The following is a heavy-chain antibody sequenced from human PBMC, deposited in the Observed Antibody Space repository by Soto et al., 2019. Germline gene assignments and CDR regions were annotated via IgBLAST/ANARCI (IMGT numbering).Heavy chain of an antibody. V-gene: IGHV3-33*01. J-gene: IGHJ4*02. CDR2: IWYDGSYK. D-gene: IGHD5-12*01. Sequence: GGSLRLSCAASGFTFSSYGMQWVRQAPGKGLEWLTLIWYDGSYKYYADSVKGRFTISRDNSKSTLYLQMSSLRPEDTAVYYCARDRVEMATIGTPPGHWGQGAPVTVSS. CDR3: ARDRVEMATIGTPPGH. CDR1: GFTFSSYG.